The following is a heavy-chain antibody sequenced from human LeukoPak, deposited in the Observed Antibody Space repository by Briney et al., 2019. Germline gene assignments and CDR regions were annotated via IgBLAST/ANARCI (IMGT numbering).Heavy chain of an antibody. CDR1: GYTFTSYY. J-gene: IGHJ4*02. CDR3: ARDVSPGYYGSGSYFDY. CDR2: IIPILGIA. V-gene: IGHV1-69*04. D-gene: IGHD3-10*01. Sequence: ASVKVSCKASGYTFTSYYMHWVRQAPGQGLEWMGRIIPILGIANYAQKFQGRVTITADKSTSTAYMELSNLRSEDTAVYYCARDVSPGYYGSGSYFDYWGQGTLVTVSS.